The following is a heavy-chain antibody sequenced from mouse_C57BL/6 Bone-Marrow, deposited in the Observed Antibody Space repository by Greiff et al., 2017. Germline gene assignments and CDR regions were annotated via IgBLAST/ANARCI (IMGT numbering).Heavy chain of an antibody. J-gene: IGHJ2*01. V-gene: IGHV1-62-2*01. CDR2: FYPGSGSI. CDR1: GYTFTEYT. CDR3: ARHEFYDGYSYFDY. D-gene: IGHD2-3*01. Sequence: VPLQQSGAELVTPGASVKLSCKASGYTFTEYTIHWVKQRSGQGLEWIGWFYPGSGSIKYNEKFKDKAPLTADKSSSTVLMELSSLTSEDTTVYCSARHEFYDGYSYFDYWGQGTTLTVSS.